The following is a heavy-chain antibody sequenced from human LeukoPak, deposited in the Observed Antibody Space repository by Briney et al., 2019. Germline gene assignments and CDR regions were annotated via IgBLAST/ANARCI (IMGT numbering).Heavy chain of an antibody. CDR3: ASSIVVVPAAHAETSTRGNGMDV. J-gene: IGHJ6*02. CDR1: GGSFSGYY. D-gene: IGHD2-2*01. CDR2: INHSGST. V-gene: IGHV4-34*01. Sequence: SETLSLTCAVYGGSFSGYYWSWIRQPPGKGLEWIGEINHSGSTNYNPSLKSRVTISVDTSKNQFSLKLSSVTAADTAVYYCASSIVVVPAAHAETSTRGNGMDVWGQGTTVTVSS.